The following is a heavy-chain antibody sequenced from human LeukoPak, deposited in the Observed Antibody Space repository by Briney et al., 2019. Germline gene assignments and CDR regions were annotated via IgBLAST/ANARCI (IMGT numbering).Heavy chain of an antibody. CDR1: GYSFTSYW. J-gene: IGHJ3*02. V-gene: IGHV5-51*01. CDR3: ARPQRRYYDSRDAFDI. Sequence: GESLKISCKGSGYSFTSYWIGWVRQMPGKGLEWMGIIYAGDSDTRYSPSFQGQVTISADKSISTAYLQWSSLKASDTAMYYCARPQRRYYDSRDAFDIWGQGTMVTVSS. CDR2: IYAGDSDT. D-gene: IGHD3-22*01.